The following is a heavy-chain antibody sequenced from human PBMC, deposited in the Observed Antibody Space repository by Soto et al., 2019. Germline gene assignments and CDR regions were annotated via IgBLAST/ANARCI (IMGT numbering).Heavy chain of an antibody. Sequence: ASVKVSCKASGYTFTSYYMHWVRQAPGQGLEWMGIINPSGGSTSYAQKFQGRVTMTRDTSTSTVYMELSSMRSEDTAVYYCARVMHYYGSGSYYGLDYWGQGALVTVSS. J-gene: IGHJ4*02. V-gene: IGHV1-46*01. CDR3: ARVMHYYGSGSYYGLDY. CDR2: INPSGGST. D-gene: IGHD3-10*01. CDR1: GYTFTSYY.